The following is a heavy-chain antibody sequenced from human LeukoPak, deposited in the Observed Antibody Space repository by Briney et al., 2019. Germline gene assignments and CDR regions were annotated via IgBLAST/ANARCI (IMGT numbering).Heavy chain of an antibody. D-gene: IGHD4-17*01. CDR3: ARRIYGDYSDY. J-gene: IGHJ4*02. CDR2: IYPGASDT. CDR1: GYSFTSYW. Sequence: GESLKISCKGSGYSFTSYWIGWVRQMPGKRLEWMGIIYPGASDTRYSPSFQGQVTISADKSISTAYLQWSSLNASDTAMYYCARRIYGDYSDYWGQGTLVTVSS. V-gene: IGHV5-51*01.